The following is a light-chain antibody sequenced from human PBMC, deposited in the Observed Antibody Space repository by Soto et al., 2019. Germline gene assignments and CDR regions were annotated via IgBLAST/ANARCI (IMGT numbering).Light chain of an antibody. CDR3: QSYDTSLGGSYV. Sequence: QSALTQPPSASGSPGQSVTISCTGTSSDVGGYNYVSWYQQHPGKAPKLIIYEVTKRPSGVPDRFSGSKSGNTASLTVSGLQAEDEADYYCQSYDTSLGGSYVFGTGTKLTVL. CDR2: EVT. J-gene: IGLJ1*01. V-gene: IGLV2-8*01. CDR1: SSDVGGYNY.